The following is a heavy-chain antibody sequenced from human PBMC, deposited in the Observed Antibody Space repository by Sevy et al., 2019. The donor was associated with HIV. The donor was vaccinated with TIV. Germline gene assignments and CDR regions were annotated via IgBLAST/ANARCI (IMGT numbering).Heavy chain of an antibody. CDR3: AGGGALDY. V-gene: IGHV3-7*01. J-gene: IGHJ4*02. CDR1: EFTFSAYW. D-gene: IGHD1-26*01. Sequence: GGSLRLSCAASEFTFSAYWMTWIRQAPGKGLEWVANIKQDGSEKYYGDSVKGRFIISRDNAKNSLYLQMNSLRVEDTAVYYCAGGGALDYWGQGTLVTVSS. CDR2: IKQDGSEK.